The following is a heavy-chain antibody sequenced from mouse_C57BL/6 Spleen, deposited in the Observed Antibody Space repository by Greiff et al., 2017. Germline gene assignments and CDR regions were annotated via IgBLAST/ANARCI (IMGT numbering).Heavy chain of an antibody. Sequence: VQLQQPGAELVKPGASVKLSCKASGYTFTSYWMQWVKQRPGQGLEWIGEIDPSGSYTNYTQKFKGKATLTVDTSSSTAYMQLSSLTSEDSAVYYCERWPFGTTVVAPYYFDYWGQGTTLTVSS. J-gene: IGHJ2*01. V-gene: IGHV1-50*01. CDR3: ERWPFGTTVVAPYYFDY. D-gene: IGHD1-1*01. CDR1: GYTFTSYW. CDR2: IDPSGSYT.